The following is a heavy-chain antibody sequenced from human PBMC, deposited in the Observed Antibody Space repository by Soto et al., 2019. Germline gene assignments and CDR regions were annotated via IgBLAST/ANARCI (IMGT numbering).Heavy chain of an antibody. CDR1: GGSFSGYY. V-gene: IGHV4-34*01. Sequence: SETLSLTCAVYGGSFSGYYWSWIRQPPGKGLEWIGEINHSGSTNYNPSLKSRVTISVDTSKNQFSLKLSAVTAADTAVYYCARFFRRREYCSGGSCYSLHLYYYMDVWGKGTTVTVSS. D-gene: IGHD2-15*01. J-gene: IGHJ6*03. CDR2: INHSGST. CDR3: ARFFRRREYCSGGSCYSLHLYYYMDV.